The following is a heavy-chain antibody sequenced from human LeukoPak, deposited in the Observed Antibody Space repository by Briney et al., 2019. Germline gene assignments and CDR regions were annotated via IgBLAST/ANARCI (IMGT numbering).Heavy chain of an antibody. D-gene: IGHD3-22*01. Sequence: SETLSPTCAVYGGSFSGYYWSWIRQPPGKGLEWIGEINHSGSTNYNPSLKSRVTISVDTSKNQFSLKLSSVTAADTAVYYCASRSGYYYDSSGYYQDAFDIWGQGTMVTVSS. CDR1: GGSFSGYY. V-gene: IGHV4-34*01. CDR3: ASRSGYYYDSSGYYQDAFDI. CDR2: INHSGST. J-gene: IGHJ3*02.